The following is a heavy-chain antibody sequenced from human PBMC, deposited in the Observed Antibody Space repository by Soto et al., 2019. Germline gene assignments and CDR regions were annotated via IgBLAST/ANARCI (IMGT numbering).Heavy chain of an antibody. D-gene: IGHD6-19*01. V-gene: IGHV5-51*01. CDR2: IYPGDSNT. J-gene: IGHJ5*02. CDR3: ARPFDTSGWYDH. Sequence: VESLKISCDGSGYRFTSYWIGWVRQMPGKGLEWMGIIYPGDSNTRYSTSFQGQVTISVDKSISTAFLQWSSLKASDSAIYYCARPFDTSGWYDHWGQGTLVTVSS. CDR1: GYRFTSYW.